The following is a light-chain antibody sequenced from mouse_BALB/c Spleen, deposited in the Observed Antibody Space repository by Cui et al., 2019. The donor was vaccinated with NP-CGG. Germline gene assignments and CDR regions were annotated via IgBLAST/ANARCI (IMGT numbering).Light chain of an antibody. J-gene: IGLJ1*01. CDR1: TGAVTTSNY. CDR2: GTN. CDR3: ALWYSNHWV. Sequence: QAGGTPGSSPTTSPGETVTLTCRSSTGAVTTSNYANWVQEKPDHLFTGLIGGTNNRVPGVPARFSGSLIGDKAALTITGAQTEDEAIYFCALWYSNHWVFGGGTKLTVL. V-gene: IGLV1*01.